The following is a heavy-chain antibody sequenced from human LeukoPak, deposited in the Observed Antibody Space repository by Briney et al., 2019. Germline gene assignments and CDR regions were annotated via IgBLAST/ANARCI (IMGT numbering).Heavy chain of an antibody. D-gene: IGHD2-8*01. CDR2: IYHSGST. CDR1: GGSISSSNW. V-gene: IGHV4-4*02. CDR3: ASSLTLMVPGAHFDY. Sequence: PSETLSLTCAVSGGSISSSNWWSWVRQPPGKGLEWIGEIYHSGSTNYNPSLKSRVTISVDKSKNQFSLKLSSVTAADTAVYYCASSLTLMVPGAHFDYWGQGTLVTVSS. J-gene: IGHJ4*02.